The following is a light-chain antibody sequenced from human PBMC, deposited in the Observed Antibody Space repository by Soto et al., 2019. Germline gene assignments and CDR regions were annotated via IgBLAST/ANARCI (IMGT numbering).Light chain of an antibody. Sequence: QSVLTQPPSVSAAPGQKVTLSCSGSSSNIGNNYVSWYQHRPATATKLLIYENNKRPSGIPDRLSGSKSGTSATLGITGLQTGDEADYYCGTWDSSLSAVFGTGTEVTVL. CDR2: ENN. CDR3: GTWDSSLSAV. V-gene: IGLV1-51*02. CDR1: SSNIGNNY. J-gene: IGLJ1*01.